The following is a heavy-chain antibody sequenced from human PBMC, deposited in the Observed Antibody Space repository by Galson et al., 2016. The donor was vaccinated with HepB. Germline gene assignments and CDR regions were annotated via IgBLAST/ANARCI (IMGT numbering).Heavy chain of an antibody. CDR2: ISHGGTKS. V-gene: IGHV3-30*18. CDR1: GFTFSSYG. CDR3: AKGYDIVTSHYNVEDYYGLDL. J-gene: IGHJ6*02. Sequence: SLRLSCAASGFTFSSYGMHWVRQAPGKGLEWVAVISHGGTKSYLSESVKGRFTISRDNSKDSLSLQMSSLRGEDTAVYYCAKGYDIVTSHYNVEDYYGLDLWGQGTAVTVS. D-gene: IGHD3-9*01.